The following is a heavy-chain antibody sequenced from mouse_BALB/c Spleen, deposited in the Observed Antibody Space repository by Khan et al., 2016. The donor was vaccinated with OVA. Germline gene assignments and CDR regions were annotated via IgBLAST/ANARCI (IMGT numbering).Heavy chain of an antibody. CDR2: ISTYYGDA. Sequence: QVQLKQSGAELVRPGVSVKISCKGSGYTFTDFTMHWVKQSHAMSLEWIGVISTYYGDANYNQKFKDKATMTVDKSSNTVYMDLARLTSADSAIXYCGRGGGGDRFLYWGQGTLVTVSA. CDR1: GYTFTDFT. V-gene: IGHV1S137*01. CDR3: GRGGGGDRFLY. J-gene: IGHJ3*01.